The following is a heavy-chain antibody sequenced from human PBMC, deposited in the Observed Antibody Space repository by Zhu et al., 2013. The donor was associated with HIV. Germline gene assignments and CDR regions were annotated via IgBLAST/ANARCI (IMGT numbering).Heavy chain of an antibody. D-gene: IGHD3-3*01. J-gene: IGHJ5*02. CDR3: ARGGDDFWSGYYTGAWVFDP. CDR1: GGTFSSYA. Sequence: QVQLVQSGAEVKKPGSSVKVSCKASGGTFSSYAISWVRQAPGQGLEWMGGIIPIFGTANYAQKFQGRVTITADKSTSTAYMELSSLRSEDTAVYYCARGGDDFWSGYYTGAWVFDPWGQGTLVTVSS. CDR2: IIPIFGTA. V-gene: IGHV1-69*06.